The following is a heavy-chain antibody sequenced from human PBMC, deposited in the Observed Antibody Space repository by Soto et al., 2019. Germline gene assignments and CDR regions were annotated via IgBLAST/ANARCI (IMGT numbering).Heavy chain of an antibody. CDR1: GGTFSSYA. V-gene: IGHV1-69*01. CDR2: IIPISGTA. J-gene: IGHJ6*02. Sequence: QVQLVQSGAEVKKPGSSVKVSCKASGGTFSSYAISWVRQAPGQGLEWRGGIIPISGTANYAQKFQGRVTITADESTSTAYMELSSLRSEDTAVYYCARSQGSSTSLEIYYYYYYGMDFWGQGTTVTVSS. D-gene: IGHD2-2*01. CDR3: ARSQGSSTSLEIYYYYYYGMDF.